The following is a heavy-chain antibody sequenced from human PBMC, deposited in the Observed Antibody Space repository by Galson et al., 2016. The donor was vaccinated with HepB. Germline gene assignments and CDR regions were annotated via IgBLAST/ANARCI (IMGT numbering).Heavy chain of an antibody. Sequence: SVKVSCKASGYAFTSYGISWVRQAPGQGLEWMGWISAYNGNTNYAQKLQGRVTMTTDTSTSTAYMELRSLRSDDTAVYYCARDLIFAGTFDCWGQGTLVTVSS. D-gene: IGHD3-10*01. CDR3: ARDLIFAGTFDC. V-gene: IGHV1-18*01. J-gene: IGHJ4*02. CDR1: GYAFTSYG. CDR2: ISAYNGNT.